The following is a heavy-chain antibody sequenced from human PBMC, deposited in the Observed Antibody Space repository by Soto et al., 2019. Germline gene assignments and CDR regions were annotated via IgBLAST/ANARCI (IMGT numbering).Heavy chain of an antibody. Sequence: GGSLRLSCVASGFTFSSYAMSWVRQAPGKGLEWVSAISGSGGSTYYADSVKGRFTISRDNSKNTLYLQMNSLRAEDTAVYYCAKDPPMSGDYDMYYYYMDVWGKGTTVTVSS. CDR1: GFTFSSYA. CDR2: ISGSGGST. CDR3: AKDPPMSGDYDMYYYYMDV. J-gene: IGHJ6*03. D-gene: IGHD4-17*01. V-gene: IGHV3-23*01.